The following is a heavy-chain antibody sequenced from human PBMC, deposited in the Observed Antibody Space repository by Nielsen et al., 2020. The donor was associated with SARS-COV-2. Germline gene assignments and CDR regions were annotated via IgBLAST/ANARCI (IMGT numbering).Heavy chain of an antibody. CDR3: ARRHMIPFGAGTYHFDF. V-gene: IGHV5-51*01. CDR1: GYSFSSYW. D-gene: IGHD3-16*01. J-gene: IGHJ4*02. Sequence: GESLKISREASGYSFSSYWIAWVRQRPGKGLEWLGIIYPGDSVTKYSPSFQGQVTISVDKSLRTAYLQWRTLKASDTAMYYCARRHMIPFGAGTYHFDFWGQGTLVTVSS. CDR2: IYPGDSVT.